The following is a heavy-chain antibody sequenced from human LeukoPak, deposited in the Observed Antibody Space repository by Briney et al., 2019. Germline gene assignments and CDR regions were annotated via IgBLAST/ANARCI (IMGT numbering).Heavy chain of an antibody. Sequence: PSQTLSLTCTVSGGSITSGGYSYWTWIRQHPGKGLEWIGFTYYSGTSHYHTSLKSRVTISVDASKNQFSLRLNSVTAADTAVYYCARGGDDHGNLDIWGQGTMVTVSS. CDR1: GGSITSGGYSY. D-gene: IGHD3-16*01. CDR2: TYYSGTS. J-gene: IGHJ3*02. V-gene: IGHV4-31*03. CDR3: ARGGDDHGNLDI.